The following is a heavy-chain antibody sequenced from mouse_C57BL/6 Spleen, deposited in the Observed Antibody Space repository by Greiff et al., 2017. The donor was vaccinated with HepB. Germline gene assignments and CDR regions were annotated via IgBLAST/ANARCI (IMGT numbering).Heavy chain of an antibody. D-gene: IGHD1-1*01. CDR2: IYPGSGST. V-gene: IGHV1-55*01. Sequence: QVQLQQPGAELVKPGASVKMSCKASGYTFTSYWITWVKQRPGQGLEWIGDIYPGSGSTNYNEKFKSKATLTVDTSSSTAYMQLSSLTSEDSAVYYCARRELYYGSSWFAYWGQGTLVTVSA. J-gene: IGHJ3*01. CDR1: GYTFTSYW. CDR3: ARRELYYGSSWFAY.